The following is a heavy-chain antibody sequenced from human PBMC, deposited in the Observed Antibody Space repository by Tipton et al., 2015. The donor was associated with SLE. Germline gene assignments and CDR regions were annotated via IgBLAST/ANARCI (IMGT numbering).Heavy chain of an antibody. D-gene: IGHD2-15*01. J-gene: IGHJ4*02. CDR1: GYSISSGYY. V-gene: IGHV4-38-2*01. Sequence: LRLSCAVSGYSISSGYYWGGSRQPPGKGLERIGSIYHSGSTYYNPFLKSRVTISVDTSKNQFSLKLSSVTAADTAVYYCARLSGYCSGGSCSFHYWGQGTLATVSS. CDR3: ARLSGYCSGGSCSFHY. CDR2: IYHSGST.